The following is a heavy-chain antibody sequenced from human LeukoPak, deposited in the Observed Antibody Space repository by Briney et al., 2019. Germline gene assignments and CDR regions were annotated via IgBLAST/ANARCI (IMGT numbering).Heavy chain of an antibody. Sequence: GGSLRLSCAPPVFTFSDYVTHWVPQALGKEFEGVAVISYDGSNKYSADSVKGRFAISRDNSKNTLYLQMNSLRAEDTAVYYCAKDEDYGDYVLSYWGQGTLVTVSS. J-gene: IGHJ4*02. CDR1: VFTFSDYV. V-gene: IGHV3-30*18. D-gene: IGHD4-17*01. CDR3: AKDEDYGDYVLSY. CDR2: ISYDGSNK.